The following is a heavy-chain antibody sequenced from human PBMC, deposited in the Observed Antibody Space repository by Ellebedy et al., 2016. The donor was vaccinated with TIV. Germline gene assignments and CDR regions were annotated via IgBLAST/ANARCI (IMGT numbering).Heavy chain of an antibody. V-gene: IGHV3-48*01. J-gene: IGHJ4*02. CDR3: ARDMGSGSYQGYFDY. D-gene: IGHD1-26*01. Sequence: GESLKISXAASGFTFSSYAMNWVRQAPGKGLEWISHINDGSNWIDYADSVKGRFTISRDNAKNSVYLQMNNLRVEDTAVYYCARDMGSGSYQGYFDYWGQGTLVTVSS. CDR1: GFTFSSYA. CDR2: INDGSNWI.